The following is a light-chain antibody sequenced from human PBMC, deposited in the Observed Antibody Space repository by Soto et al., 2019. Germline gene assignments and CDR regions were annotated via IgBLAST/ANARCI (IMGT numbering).Light chain of an antibody. CDR1: QSVSTSF. J-gene: IGKJ1*01. Sequence: NGLTHSAGTVSLNKGERATLSCRASQSVSTSFLAWYQHKPAQAPRLLIYATSSRATGIPDRFSGGGSGTDFTLTISRLEPEDFAVYYCQQYAGSPWTFGQGTKVDI. CDR2: ATS. CDR3: QQYAGSPWT. V-gene: IGKV3-20*01.